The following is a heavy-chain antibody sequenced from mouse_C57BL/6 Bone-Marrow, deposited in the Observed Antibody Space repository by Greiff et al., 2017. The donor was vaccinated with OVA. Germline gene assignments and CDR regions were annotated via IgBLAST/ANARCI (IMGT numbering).Heavy chain of an antibody. CDR2: IYPRSGNT. V-gene: IGHV1-81*01. J-gene: IGHJ4*01. Sequence: VKLQQSGAELARPGASVKLSCKASGYTFTSYGISWVKQRTGQGLEWIGEIYPRSGNTYYNEKFKGKATLTADKSSSTAYMALRSLKSEDSAVYFCARSRGYAMDYWGQGTSVTVSS. D-gene: IGHD3-1*01. CDR3: ARSRGYAMDY. CDR1: GYTFTSYG.